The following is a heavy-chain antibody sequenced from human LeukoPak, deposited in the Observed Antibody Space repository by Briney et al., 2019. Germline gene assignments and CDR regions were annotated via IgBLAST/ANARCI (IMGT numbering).Heavy chain of an antibody. CDR3: AKDEGYCSGGSCYLGAFDI. CDR1: GFTFSSYG. V-gene: IGHV3-23*01. D-gene: IGHD2-15*01. CDR2: ISSSGYDI. Sequence: GGSLRLSCAASGFTFSSYGMHWVRQAPGKGLEWVSSISSSGYDIYYADSVKGRFTISRDNSKNTLYLQMNSLRAEDTAVYYCAKDEGYCSGGSCYLGAFDIWGQGTMSPSLQ. J-gene: IGHJ3*02.